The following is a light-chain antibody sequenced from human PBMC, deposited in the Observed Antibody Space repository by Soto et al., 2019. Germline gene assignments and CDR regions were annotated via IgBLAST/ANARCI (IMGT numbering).Light chain of an antibody. CDR1: ESISRH. V-gene: IGKV1-39*01. Sequence: DIQMTQSPSSLSASVGDRVTITCRASESISRHLNWYQQKPGKAPKLLIYAASSLQNGVPSRFRGGGSGTDYTLPISNLQPEDYATYYCYQNYNTLSITFGQGTHLEIK. CDR3: YQNYNTLSIT. J-gene: IGKJ5*01. CDR2: AAS.